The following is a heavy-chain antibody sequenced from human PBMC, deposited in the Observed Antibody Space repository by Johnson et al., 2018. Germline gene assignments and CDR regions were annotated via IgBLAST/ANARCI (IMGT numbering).Heavy chain of an antibody. CDR2: IKEDGGEQ. V-gene: IGHV3-7*01. D-gene: IGHD1-1*01. CDR1: GFAFSSSW. CDR3: ARDLRQLDLDGMDV. J-gene: IGHJ6*02. Sequence: VQLQESGGGVVQPGGSLRLSCAASGFAFSSSWMTWVRQAPGKGLEWVATIKEDGGEQYYADSVKGRFTISRNNAKNLLYLQMNSLRAGDTAVYYCARDLRQLDLDGMDVWGQGTRVTVSS.